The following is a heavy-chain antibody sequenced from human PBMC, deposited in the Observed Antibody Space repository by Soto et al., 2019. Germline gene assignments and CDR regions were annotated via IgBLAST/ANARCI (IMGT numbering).Heavy chain of an antibody. CDR2: IYSGGGT. CDR3: ASYGDYDKNAFDI. J-gene: IGHJ3*02. CDR1: GFSVSRNY. D-gene: IGHD4-17*01. V-gene: IGHV3-66*01. Sequence: EVQLMESGGGLVQPGGSLRLSCAASGFSVSRNYMSWVRQAPGKGLEWVSIIYSGGGTYYADSVKGRFPISRDNSKNTLYLQMNSLRAEYTAVYYCASYGDYDKNAFDIWGQGTMVTVSS.